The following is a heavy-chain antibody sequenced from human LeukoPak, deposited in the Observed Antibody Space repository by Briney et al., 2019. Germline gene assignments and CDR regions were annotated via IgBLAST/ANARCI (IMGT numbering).Heavy chain of an antibody. V-gene: IGHV3-9*03. CDR2: ISWNSGSI. CDR1: GFTFDDYA. Sequence: PGGSLRLSCAASGFTFDDYAMHWVRQAPGKGLEWVSGISWNSGSIGYADSVKGRFTISRDNAKNSLYLQMNSLRAEDMALYYCAKDASGSYYEGPLDPWGQGTLVTVSS. CDR3: AKDASGSYYEGPLDP. J-gene: IGHJ5*02. D-gene: IGHD1-26*01.